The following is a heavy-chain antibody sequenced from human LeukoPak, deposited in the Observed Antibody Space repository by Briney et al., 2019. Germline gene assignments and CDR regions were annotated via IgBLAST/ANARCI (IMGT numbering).Heavy chain of an antibody. CDR1: GDSINSHH. D-gene: IGHD1-26*01. CDR3: ARDTYDYYFDP. J-gene: IGHJ5*02. V-gene: IGHV4-59*11. CDR2: MYYSGSA. Sequence: SETLSLTCTVSGDSINSHHWNWIRQPPGKGLEWIGYMYYSGSAMYNRSLKSRVAISIDTSKNQFSLKLSSVTAADTAVYYCARDTYDYYFDPWGQGILVTVSS.